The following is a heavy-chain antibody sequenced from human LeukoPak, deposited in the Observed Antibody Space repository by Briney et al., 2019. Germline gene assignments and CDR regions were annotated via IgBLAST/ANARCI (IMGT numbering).Heavy chain of an antibody. J-gene: IGHJ4*02. Sequence: ASVKVSCKASGYTFTSYDINWVRQATGQGLEWMGWMNPNSGNTGYAQKFQGRVTMTRNTSISTACMELSSLRSEDTAVYYCARGRIAARPALVYWGQGTLVTVSS. V-gene: IGHV1-8*01. D-gene: IGHD6-6*01. CDR1: GYTFTSYD. CDR2: MNPNSGNT. CDR3: ARGRIAARPALVY.